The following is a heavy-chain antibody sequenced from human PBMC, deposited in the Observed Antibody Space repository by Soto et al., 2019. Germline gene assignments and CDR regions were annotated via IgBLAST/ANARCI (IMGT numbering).Heavy chain of an antibody. J-gene: IGHJ4*02. CDR1: GGTFSSYS. CDR3: ARRPMYGDYHYYFDY. V-gene: IGHV1-69*01. Sequence: QVQLVQSGAEVKKPGSSVKVSCKASGGTFSSYSISGVRQAPGQGLEWMGGIIPLFGTANYGQKFQGRVTIAADESTSTAYMELSSLRSEDTAVYYCARRPMYGDYHYYFDYWGQGTLVTVSS. D-gene: IGHD4-17*01. CDR2: IIPLFGTA.